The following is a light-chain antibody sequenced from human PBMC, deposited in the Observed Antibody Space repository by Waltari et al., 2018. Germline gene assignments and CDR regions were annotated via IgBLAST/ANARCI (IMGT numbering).Light chain of an antibody. J-gene: IGLJ3*02. Sequence: QSVLTQPPSASGTPGQRATISCSGRSSNIGSTFVSWYQQLPGTAPKLLIYRKNQRPSGVPDRFSGSKSGTSASLAISGLRSEDEADYYCATWDDSLSAWVFGGGTKLTVL. CDR2: RKN. CDR3: ATWDDSLSAWV. CDR1: SSNIGSTF. V-gene: IGLV1-47*01.